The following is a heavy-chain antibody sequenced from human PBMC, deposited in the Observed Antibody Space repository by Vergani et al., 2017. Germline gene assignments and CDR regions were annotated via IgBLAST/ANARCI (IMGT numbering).Heavy chain of an antibody. CDR1: GFSILTSEMC. Sequence: QVTLRESGPALVKPTQTLTLTCTFSGFSILTSEMCVSWIRQPPGKALEWLALIDWNDNKYFNTSLKTRLTISKDTSKSQVVLTMTNMDPVDTATYYCARCASYYDLWSGYYTYYYYMDVWGKGTTVTVSS. V-gene: IGHV2-70*01. CDR3: ARCASYYDLWSGYYTYYYYMDV. CDR2: IDWNDNK. D-gene: IGHD3-3*01. J-gene: IGHJ6*03.